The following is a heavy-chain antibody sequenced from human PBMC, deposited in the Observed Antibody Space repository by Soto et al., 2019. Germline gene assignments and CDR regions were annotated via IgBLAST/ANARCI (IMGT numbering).Heavy chain of an antibody. CDR1: GGTFSSYA. J-gene: IGHJ4*02. CDR2: IIPIFGTT. CDR3: ARGSSSWPYFDY. Sequence: QVPLVQSGAEVKKPGSSVKVSCKASGGTFSSYAISWVRQAPGQGLEWMGRIIPIFGTTNYAQRFQGRVTITADPSTNTAYLELSSLRSEDTAVYFCARGSSSWPYFDYWGQGTLVTVSS. V-gene: IGHV1-69*15. D-gene: IGHD6-13*01.